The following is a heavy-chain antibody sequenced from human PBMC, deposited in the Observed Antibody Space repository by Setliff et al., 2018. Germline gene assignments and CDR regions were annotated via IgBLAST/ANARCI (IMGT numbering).Heavy chain of an antibody. J-gene: IGHJ3*02. V-gene: IGHV3-23*01. CDR2: ISGSGGST. CDR3: AKDQFGSGWYFPYAFDI. CDR1: GFSFNNYW. D-gene: IGHD6-19*01. Sequence: GGSLRLSCEASGFSFNNYWMYWVRQVPGKGLVWVSGISGSGGSTYYADSVKGRFTISRDNSKNTLYLQMNSLRAEDTAVYYCAKDQFGSGWYFPYAFDIWGQGTMVTVSS.